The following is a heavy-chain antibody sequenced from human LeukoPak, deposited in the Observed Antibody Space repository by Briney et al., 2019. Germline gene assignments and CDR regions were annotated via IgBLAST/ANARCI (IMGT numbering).Heavy chain of an antibody. Sequence: GGSLRLSCSASGFTFSSYAMHWVRQAPGKGLEYVSAISSNGGSTYFADSVKGRFTISRDNSKNTLYLQMSSLRAEDTAVYYCVKGLGNGYCYDSSGYHGDYWGQGTLVTVSS. CDR3: VKGLGNGYCYDSSGYHGDY. D-gene: IGHD3-22*01. CDR2: ISSNGGST. J-gene: IGHJ4*02. CDR1: GFTFSSYA. V-gene: IGHV3-64D*09.